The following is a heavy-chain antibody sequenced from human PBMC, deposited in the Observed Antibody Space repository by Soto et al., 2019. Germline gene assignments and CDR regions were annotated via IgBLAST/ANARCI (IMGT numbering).Heavy chain of an antibody. CDR3: AIGCGSAHCPYYFIL. CDR1: GFSLSTYW. Sequence: GGSLRLSCAASGFSLSTYWMSWVRQAPGRGLEWVATIRQDGGETHYVDYVKGRFSISRDNAMNSLYLQVNSLTAEDTAIYYCAIGCGSAHCPYYFILWGQGTQVTVSS. J-gene: IGHJ4*02. CDR2: IRQDGGET. V-gene: IGHV3-7*01. D-gene: IGHD6-19*01.